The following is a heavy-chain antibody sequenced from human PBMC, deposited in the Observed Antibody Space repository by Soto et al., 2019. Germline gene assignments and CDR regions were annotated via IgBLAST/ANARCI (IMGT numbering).Heavy chain of an antibody. D-gene: IGHD6-19*01. CDR3: AGGAVAGTRFDY. Sequence: SVKVSCNASGGTFSSYAISWVRQAPGQGLEWMGGIIPIFGTANYAQKFQGRVTITAGESTSTAYMELSSLRSEDTAVYYCAGGAVAGTRFDYWGQGTLVTVSS. CDR2: IIPIFGTA. V-gene: IGHV1-69*13. J-gene: IGHJ4*02. CDR1: GGTFSSYA.